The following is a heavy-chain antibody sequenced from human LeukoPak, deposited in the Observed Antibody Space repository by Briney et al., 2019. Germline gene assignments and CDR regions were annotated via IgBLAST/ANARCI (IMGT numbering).Heavy chain of an antibody. CDR3: ARHYCSSTSCYIDY. Sequence: PSETLSLTCTVSGGSISSYYWSWIRQPPGKGLEWIGYIYTSGSTNYNPSLKSRVTISVDTSKNQFSLKLSSVTAADTAVYYCARHYCSSTSCYIDYWGQGTLVSVSS. V-gene: IGHV4-4*09. J-gene: IGHJ4*02. D-gene: IGHD2-2*01. CDR2: IYTSGST. CDR1: GGSISSYY.